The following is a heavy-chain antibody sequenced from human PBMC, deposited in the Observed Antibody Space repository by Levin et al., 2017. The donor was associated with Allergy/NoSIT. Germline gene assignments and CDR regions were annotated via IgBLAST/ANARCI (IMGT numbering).Heavy chain of an antibody. J-gene: IGHJ4*02. CDR2: INPSGGST. V-gene: IGHV1-46*01. Sequence: GESLKISCKASGYILTTYFIHWVRQAPGQGLEWMGKINPSGGSTSFAQKFQGRVTMTRDTSTSTVYMELRSLRYEDTAVYYCARDDWQEFYSFDYWGQGTLVTVSS. D-gene: IGHD2-21*01. CDR3: ARDDWQEFYSFDY. CDR1: GYILTTYF.